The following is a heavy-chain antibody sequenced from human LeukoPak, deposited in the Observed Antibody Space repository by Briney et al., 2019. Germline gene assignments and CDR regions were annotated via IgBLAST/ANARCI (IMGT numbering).Heavy chain of an antibody. CDR1: GFTFSSYS. D-gene: IGHD2-2*01. Sequence: PGGSLRLSCAASGFTFSSYSMNWVRQAPGKGLEWVSSISSSSSYIYYADSVKGRFTISRDNAKNSLYLQMNSLRAEDTAVYYCARDPCTSCYYFDYWGQGTLVTVSS. CDR3: ARDPCTSCYYFDY. J-gene: IGHJ4*02. V-gene: IGHV3-21*01. CDR2: ISSSSSYI.